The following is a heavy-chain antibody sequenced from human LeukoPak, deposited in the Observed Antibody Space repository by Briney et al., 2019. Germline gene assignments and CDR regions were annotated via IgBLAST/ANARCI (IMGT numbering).Heavy chain of an antibody. Sequence: GGSLRLSCAASGFTFSSYAMNWVRQAPGKGLEWVSFISGSGDTTYYADSVKGRFTISRDSSKNTLYLQMSSLRAEDTAVYYCAKSRGESRGASNYWGQGTLVTVSS. CDR2: ISGSGDTT. CDR1: GFTFSSYA. CDR3: AKSRGESRGASNY. D-gene: IGHD1-26*01. V-gene: IGHV3-23*01. J-gene: IGHJ4*02.